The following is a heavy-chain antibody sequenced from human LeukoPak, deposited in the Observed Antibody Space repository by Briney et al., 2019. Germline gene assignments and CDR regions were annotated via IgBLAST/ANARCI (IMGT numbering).Heavy chain of an antibody. CDR2: ISYDGSNK. CDR3: AKDLGGYSYGSQYYYYYGMDV. D-gene: IGHD5-18*01. CDR1: GFTFSSYG. V-gene: IGHV3-30*18. J-gene: IGHJ6*02. Sequence: GRSLRLSCAASGFTFSSYGMHWVRQAPGKGLKWVAVISYDGSNKYYADSVKGRFTISRDNSKNTLYLQMNSLRAEDTAVYYCAKDLGGYSYGSQYYYYYGMDVWGQGTTVTVSS.